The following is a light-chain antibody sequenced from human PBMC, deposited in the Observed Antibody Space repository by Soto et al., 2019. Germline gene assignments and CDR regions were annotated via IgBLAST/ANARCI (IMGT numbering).Light chain of an antibody. CDR3: QQYHNLWP. V-gene: IGKV3-15*01. Sequence: EIVMTQSPATLSVSPGERATLSCTASHYVYSNVAWFQQRPGQAPRLLIYRASTRATGTPARFSGSGSGTEFTLTITSLQSEDFALYYCQQYHNLWPCGQGTEVEIK. CDR2: RAS. CDR1: HYVYSN. J-gene: IGKJ1*01.